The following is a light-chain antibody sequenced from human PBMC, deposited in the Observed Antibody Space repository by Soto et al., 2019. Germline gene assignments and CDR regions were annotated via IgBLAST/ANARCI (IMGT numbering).Light chain of an antibody. CDR1: QSVLYSPNYKNY. Sequence: DIVLTQSPDSLAVSLGERATINCKSSQSVLYSPNYKNYLAWYQQKPGQPPKLLIYWASTRESGVPDRFTGCGSGADFTLTISSLQAEDVALYYCQQYYSTPYTFGQGTKLEIK. CDR2: WAS. V-gene: IGKV4-1*01. J-gene: IGKJ2*01. CDR3: QQYYSTPYT.